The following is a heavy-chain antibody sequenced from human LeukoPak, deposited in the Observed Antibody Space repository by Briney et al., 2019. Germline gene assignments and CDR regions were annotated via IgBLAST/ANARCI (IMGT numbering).Heavy chain of an antibody. V-gene: IGHV3-53*01. CDR1: GFTVSSNY. D-gene: IGHD7-27*01. J-gene: IGHJ6*02. CDR3: AREGPNWGSWDYYYGMDV. CDR2: IYSGGST. Sequence: AGGSLRLSCAASGFTVSSNYMSWVRQAPGKGLEWVSVIYSGGSTYYADSVKGRFTISRDNSKNTLYLQMNSLRAEDTAVYYCAREGPNWGSWDYYYGMDVWGQGTTVTVSS.